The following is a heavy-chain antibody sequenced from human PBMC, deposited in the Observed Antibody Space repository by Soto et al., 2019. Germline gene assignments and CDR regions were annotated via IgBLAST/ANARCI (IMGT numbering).Heavy chain of an antibody. J-gene: IGHJ6*02. Sequence: ASVKVSCKASGYTFTSYDINWVRQATGQGLEWMGWMNPNSGNTGYAQKSQGRVTMTRNTSISTAYMELSSLRSEDTAVYYCARYCDFCSGYTPVGYYYYGMDVWGQGTTVTVSS. D-gene: IGHD3-3*01. CDR2: MNPNSGNT. CDR1: GYTFTSYD. V-gene: IGHV1-8*01. CDR3: ARYCDFCSGYTPVGYYYYGMDV.